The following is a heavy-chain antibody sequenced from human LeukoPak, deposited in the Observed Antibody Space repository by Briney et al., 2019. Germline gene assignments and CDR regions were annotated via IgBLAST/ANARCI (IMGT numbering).Heavy chain of an antibody. V-gene: IGHV3-48*03. Sequence: GGSLRLSCAASGFTFSSYEMNWVRQAPGKGLEWVSYISSGGNTIYYADSVKGRFASSRDNAKNSLYLQMNSLIAEDTAVYYCAREGTAMVSFDYWGQGTLVTVSS. D-gene: IGHD5-18*01. CDR3: AREGTAMVSFDY. J-gene: IGHJ4*02. CDR2: ISSGGNTI. CDR1: GFTFSSYE.